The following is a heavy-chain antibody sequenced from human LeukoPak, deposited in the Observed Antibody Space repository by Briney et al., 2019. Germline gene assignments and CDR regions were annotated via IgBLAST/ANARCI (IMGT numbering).Heavy chain of an antibody. J-gene: IGHJ4*02. CDR2: IRSKAYGGTT. CDR1: GFTFGDYG. V-gene: IGHV3-49*04. Sequence: GGSLRLSCTASGFTFGDYGMSWVRQAPGKGLEWVGFIRSKAYGGTTEYAASVKGRFTISRDDSKSIAYLQMNSLKTEDTAVYFCTGSFGELSFFDYWGQGTLVTVSS. CDR3: TGSFGELSFFDY. D-gene: IGHD3-10*01.